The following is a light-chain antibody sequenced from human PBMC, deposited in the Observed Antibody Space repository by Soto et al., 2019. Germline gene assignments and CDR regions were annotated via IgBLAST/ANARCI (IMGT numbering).Light chain of an antibody. J-gene: IGKJ4*01. CDR2: AAS. CDR3: QQSYSTPPA. V-gene: IGKV1-39*01. Sequence: DIQMTQSPSSLSASVGDRVTITCRASQSISSYLNWYQQKPGTAPKLLIYAASSLQSAVPSRFSGSGSGTDFTLTISSLQPEDFATYYCQQSYSTPPAFGGGTKVEIK. CDR1: QSISSY.